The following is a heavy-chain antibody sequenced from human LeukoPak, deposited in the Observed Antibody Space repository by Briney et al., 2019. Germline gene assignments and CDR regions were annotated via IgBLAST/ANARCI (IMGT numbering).Heavy chain of an antibody. Sequence: ASLKLSCTASGYTFTSYGISWVRQAPGQGLEWMGWISAYNGNTNYAQKLQGRVTMTTDTSTSTAYMELRSLRSDETAVYYCAREFRVLSVAGTVRYFDYWGQGTLVTVSS. CDR2: ISAYNGNT. D-gene: IGHD6-19*01. CDR3: AREFRVLSVAGTVRYFDY. V-gene: IGHV1-18*04. J-gene: IGHJ4*02. CDR1: GYTFTSYG.